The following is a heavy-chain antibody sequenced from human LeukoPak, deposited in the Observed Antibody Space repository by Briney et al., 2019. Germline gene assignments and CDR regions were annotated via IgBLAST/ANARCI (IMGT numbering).Heavy chain of an antibody. CDR3: AKDSSDYYFDY. V-gene: IGHV3-30*02. CDR1: GFTFSSYA. CDR2: IWYDEITK. Sequence: GGSLRLSCAASGFTFSSYAMHWVRQAPGKGLEWLAFIWYDEITKNYADSVKGRFTISRDDSKNTLYVQLNSLRPDDTAVYYCAKDSSDYYFDYWGQGTLVTVSS. D-gene: IGHD3-22*01. J-gene: IGHJ4*02.